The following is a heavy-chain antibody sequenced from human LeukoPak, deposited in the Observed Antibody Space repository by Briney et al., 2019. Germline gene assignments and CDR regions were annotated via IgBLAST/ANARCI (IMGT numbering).Heavy chain of an antibody. CDR3: ITDPGDYENF. Sequence: GGSLRLSCAASGFSFSNAWMSWVRQAPGKGLEWVGRIKSKSDAETTHYAAPVTATFAISRHDSKNTLFLLMNSLKTDDTAVYFCITDPGDYENFWGQGTLVTVSS. CDR2: IKSKSDAETT. CDR1: GFSFSNAW. J-gene: IGHJ4*02. D-gene: IGHD4-17*01. V-gene: IGHV3-15*01.